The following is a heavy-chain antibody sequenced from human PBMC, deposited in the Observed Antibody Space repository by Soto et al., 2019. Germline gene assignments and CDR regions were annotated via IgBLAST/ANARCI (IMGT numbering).Heavy chain of an antibody. D-gene: IGHD3-22*01. J-gene: IGHJ5*02. CDR3: PSVGSAYDNRGYVLP. CDR1: GGSVSSSNW. V-gene: IGHV4-4*02. CDR2: IYHSGST. Sequence: PSETLSLTCIVSGGSVSSSNWWSWVRQPPGKGLEWIGEIYHSGSTTYNPSLKRRATISVDKSENQCSLRLKSVTAADTAVYYFPSVGSAYDNRGYVLPWGQATLVTVSS.